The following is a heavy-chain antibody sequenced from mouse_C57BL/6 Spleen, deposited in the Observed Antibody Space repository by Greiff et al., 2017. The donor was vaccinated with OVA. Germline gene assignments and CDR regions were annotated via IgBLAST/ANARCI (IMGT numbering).Heavy chain of an antibody. CDR2: IRSKSNNYAT. Sequence: EVKLMESGGGLVQPKGSLKLSCAASGFSFNTYAMNWVRQAPGKGLEWVARIRSKSNNYATYYADSVKDRFTISRDDSESMLYLQMNNLKTEDTAMYYCVRQSSGYRAMDYWGQGTSVTVSS. D-gene: IGHD3-2*02. CDR1: GFSFNTYA. CDR3: VRQSSGYRAMDY. V-gene: IGHV10-1*01. J-gene: IGHJ4*01.